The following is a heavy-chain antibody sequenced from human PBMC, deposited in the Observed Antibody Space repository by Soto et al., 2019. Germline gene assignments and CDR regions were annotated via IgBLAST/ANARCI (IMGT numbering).Heavy chain of an antibody. CDR1: GFTFSSYA. D-gene: IGHD3-16*01. V-gene: IGHV3-23*01. J-gene: IGHJ4*02. CDR3: AKDIVEGDVAYYFAY. Sequence: EVQLLESGGGLVQPGGSLRLSCAASGFTFSSYAMSWFRQAPGKGLEWVSAISGSGGSTYYADSVKGRFTISRDNSKNTLYLQMNSLRAEDTAVYYCAKDIVEGDVAYYFAYWGQGTLVTVSS. CDR2: ISGSGGST.